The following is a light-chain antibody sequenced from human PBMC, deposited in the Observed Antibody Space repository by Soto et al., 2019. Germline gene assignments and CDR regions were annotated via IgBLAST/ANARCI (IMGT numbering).Light chain of an antibody. CDR1: QSVASSF. CDR2: TAS. J-gene: IGKJ4*01. V-gene: IGKV3-20*01. Sequence: EIVLTQSPGTLSLSPGARATLSCRASQSVASSFLAWFQQKPGQPPRLLIYTASSRAPGIPDRFTGSGSGTDFTLTISRLEPEDFAVYYCHKYGPSPLTFGGGTKVEI. CDR3: HKYGPSPLT.